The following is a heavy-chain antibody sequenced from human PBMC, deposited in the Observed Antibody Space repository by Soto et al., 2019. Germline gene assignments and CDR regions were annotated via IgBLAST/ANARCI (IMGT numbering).Heavy chain of an antibody. V-gene: IGHV1-8*01. J-gene: IGHJ4*02. CDR2: MNPNSGNT. CDR3: ARAEPYSTSSPFDY. Sequence: QVQLVQSGAEVKKPGASVKVSCKTSGYTFTNYNINWVRQATGQGLELMGWMNPNSGNTGYAQKFQGRVTLTRNTSITTAYMELSSLRSGDTAVYYCARAEPYSTSSPFDYLGQGTLVTVSS. CDR1: GYTFTNYN. D-gene: IGHD6-6*01.